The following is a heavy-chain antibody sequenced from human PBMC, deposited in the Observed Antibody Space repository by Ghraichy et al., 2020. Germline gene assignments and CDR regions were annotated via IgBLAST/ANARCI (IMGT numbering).Heavy chain of an antibody. CDR3: ARPGIAARHYYYYYGMDV. V-gene: IGHV4-34*01. CDR2: INHSGST. Sequence: SETLSLTCAVYGGSFSGYYWSWIRQPPGKGLEWIGEINHSGSTNYNPSLKSRVTISVDTSKNQFSLKLSSVTAADTAVYYCARPGIAARHYYYYYGMDVWGQGTTVTVSS. CDR1: GGSFSGYY. J-gene: IGHJ6*02. D-gene: IGHD6-6*01.